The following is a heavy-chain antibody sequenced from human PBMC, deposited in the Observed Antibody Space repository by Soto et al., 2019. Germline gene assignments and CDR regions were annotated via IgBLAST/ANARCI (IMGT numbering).Heavy chain of an antibody. V-gene: IGHV4-39*01. Sequence: PSETLSLTCTVCGGCISSSSYYWGWIRQPPGKGLEWIGSIYYSGSTYYNPSLKSRVTISVDTSKNQFSLKLSSVTAADTAVYYCAKQSIAAAASVDYWGQGTLVTVSS. CDR1: GGCISSSSYY. J-gene: IGHJ4*02. D-gene: IGHD6-13*01. CDR2: IYYSGST. CDR3: AKQSIAAAASVDY.